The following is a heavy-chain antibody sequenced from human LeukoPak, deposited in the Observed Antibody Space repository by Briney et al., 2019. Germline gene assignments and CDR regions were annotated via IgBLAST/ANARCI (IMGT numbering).Heavy chain of an antibody. CDR2: IYSGGST. CDR3: ARDPEGGGPYDY. V-gene: IGHV3-53*01. J-gene: IGHJ4*02. Sequence: GGSLRLSCAASGFTVSSNYMSWVRQAPGKGLEWVSVIYSGGSTYYADSVKGRSTISRDNSKNTLYLQMNSLRAEDTAVYYCARDPEGGGPYDYWGQGTLVTVSS. CDR1: GFTVSSNY. D-gene: IGHD2-15*01.